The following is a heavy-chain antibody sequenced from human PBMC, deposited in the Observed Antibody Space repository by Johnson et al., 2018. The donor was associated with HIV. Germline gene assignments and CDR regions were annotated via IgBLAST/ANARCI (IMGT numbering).Heavy chain of an antibody. Sequence: VQLVESGGGLVQPGGSLTLSCAVSGFTVSRNYMSWVRQAPGKGLEWVSRINSDGSSTRYADSVKGRFTISRDNAKNTLYLQMNSLRAEDTAVYYCARERDTDMAGDAFDIWGQGTMVTVSS. J-gene: IGHJ3*02. CDR3: ARERDTDMAGDAFDI. CDR2: INSDGSST. D-gene: IGHD5-18*01. V-gene: IGHV3-74*01. CDR1: GFTVSRNY.